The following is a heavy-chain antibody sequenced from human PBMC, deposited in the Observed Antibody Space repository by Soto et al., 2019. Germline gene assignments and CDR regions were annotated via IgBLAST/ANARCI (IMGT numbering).Heavy chain of an antibody. D-gene: IGHD2-15*01. CDR1: GFTFSNYA. CDR2: ISASGGSK. CDR3: AKRSCSGGSCPKDY. J-gene: IGHJ4*02. V-gene: IGHV3-23*01. Sequence: LSLTCAASGFTFSNYAMSWVRQAPGKGLEYISAISASGGSKYYAESVKGRFTISRDNSKNTLSLQMNSLRAEDTAVYYCAKRSCSGGSCPKDYWGQGTLVTVSS.